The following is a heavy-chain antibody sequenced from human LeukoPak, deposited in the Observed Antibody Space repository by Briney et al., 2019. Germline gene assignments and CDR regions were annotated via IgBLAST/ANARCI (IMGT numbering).Heavy chain of an antibody. V-gene: IGHV3-11*01. CDR2: ISSSGSTI. D-gene: IGHD3-22*01. J-gene: IGHJ4*02. Sequence: GGSLRLSCAASGFTFSDYYMSWIRQAPGKGLEWVSYISSSGSTIYHADSVKGRFTISRDNAKNSLYLQMNSLRAEDTAVYYCARDLDYYDRIFDYWGQGTLVTVSS. CDR1: GFTFSDYY. CDR3: ARDLDYYDRIFDY.